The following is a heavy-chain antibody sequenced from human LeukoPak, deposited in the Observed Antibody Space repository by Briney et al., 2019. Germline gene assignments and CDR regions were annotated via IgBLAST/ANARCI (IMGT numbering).Heavy chain of an antibody. CDR3: ARERYYYDSSGLDY. D-gene: IGHD3-22*01. Sequence: SETLSLTCAVYGGSFSGYYWSWIRQPPGKGLEWIGEINHSGSTNYNPSLTSRVTISVDTSKNQFSLKLSSVTAADTAVYYCARERYYYDSSGLDYWGQGTLVTVSS. CDR2: INHSGST. V-gene: IGHV4-34*01. CDR1: GGSFSGYY. J-gene: IGHJ4*02.